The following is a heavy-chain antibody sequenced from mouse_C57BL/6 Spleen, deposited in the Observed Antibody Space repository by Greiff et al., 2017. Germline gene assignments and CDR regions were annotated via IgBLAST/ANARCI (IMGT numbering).Heavy chain of an antibody. Sequence: EVKLVESEGGLVQPGSSMKLSCTASGFTFSDYYMAWVRQVPEKGLEWVANINYDGSSTYYLDSLKSRFIISRDNAKNILYLQKSSLKSEDTATYYCARGDYDDGTYAMDYWGQGTSVTVSS. CDR1: GFTFSDYY. D-gene: IGHD2-4*01. J-gene: IGHJ4*01. CDR2: INYDGSST. V-gene: IGHV5-16*01. CDR3: ARGDYDDGTYAMDY.